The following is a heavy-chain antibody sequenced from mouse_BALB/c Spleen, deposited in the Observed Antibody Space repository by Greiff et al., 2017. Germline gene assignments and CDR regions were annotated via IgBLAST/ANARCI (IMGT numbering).Heavy chain of an antibody. V-gene: IGHV5-17*02. D-gene: IGHD1-1*01. J-gene: IGHJ4*01. Sequence: EVKLEESGGGLVQPGGSRKLSCAASGYTFSSFGMHWVRQAPEKGLEWVAYISSGSSTIYYADKVKGRFTISRDNTENTLFLQMTSLRSEDTAMYYCERSGYYGSDYYAMDYWGQGTSVTVSS. CDR2: ISSGSSTI. CDR1: GYTFSSFG. CDR3: ERSGYYGSDYYAMDY.